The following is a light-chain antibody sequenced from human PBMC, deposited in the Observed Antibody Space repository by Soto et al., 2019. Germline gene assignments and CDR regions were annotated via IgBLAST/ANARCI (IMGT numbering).Light chain of an antibody. Sequence: QSVLTQPPSVSAAPGQRVTISCSGTTPNIGSNSVSWYLQVPGTVPKLLIYDTNKRPSGIPDRISGSKSGSSATLDITGLQTGDEADYYCATWDSSLKTGVFGGGTKPTVL. CDR2: DTN. V-gene: IGLV1-51*01. CDR1: TPNIGSNS. CDR3: ATWDSSLKTGV. J-gene: IGLJ3*02.